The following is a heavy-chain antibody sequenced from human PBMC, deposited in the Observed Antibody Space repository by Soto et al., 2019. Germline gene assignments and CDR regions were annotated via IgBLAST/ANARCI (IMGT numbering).Heavy chain of an antibody. D-gene: IGHD4-17*01. CDR3: ARGPTVGFDP. CDR2: IYYSGST. J-gene: IGHJ5*02. Sequence: SETRSLTCTVSGGSISSGGYYWSWIRQHPGKGLEWIGYIYYSGSTYYNPSLKSRVTISVDTSKNQFSLKLSSVTAADTAGYYCARGPTVGFDPWGQGTLVTVSS. V-gene: IGHV4-31*03. CDR1: GGSISSGGYY.